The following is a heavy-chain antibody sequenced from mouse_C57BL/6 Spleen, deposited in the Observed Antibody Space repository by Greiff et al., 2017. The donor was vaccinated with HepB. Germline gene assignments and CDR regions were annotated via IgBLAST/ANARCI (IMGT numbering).Heavy chain of an antibody. CDR1: GFTFSDYG. J-gene: IGHJ3*01. CDR3: ARPLYGSSYGFAY. V-gene: IGHV5-17*01. D-gene: IGHD1-1*01. Sequence: EVKLVESGGGLVKPGGSLKLSCAASGFTFSDYGMHWVRQAPEKGLEWVAYISSGSSTIYYADTVKGRFTISRDNAKNTLFLQMTSLRSEDTAMYYCARPLYGSSYGFAYWGQGTLVTVSA. CDR2: ISSGSSTI.